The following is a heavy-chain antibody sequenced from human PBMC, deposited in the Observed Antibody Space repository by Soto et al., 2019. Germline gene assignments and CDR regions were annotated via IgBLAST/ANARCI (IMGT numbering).Heavy chain of an antibody. Sequence: SVKVSCKTSGFTFTSSTVQWVRQARGQRLEWIGWIVVGSGNTDYAQNFHERFTITRDMSTSAVYLELISLRSDDTAVYYCAAADYDFWSGYYGPWGQGTLVTVSS. J-gene: IGHJ5*02. D-gene: IGHD3-3*01. CDR2: IVVGSGNT. CDR1: GFTFTSST. CDR3: AAADYDFWSGYYGP. V-gene: IGHV1-58*01.